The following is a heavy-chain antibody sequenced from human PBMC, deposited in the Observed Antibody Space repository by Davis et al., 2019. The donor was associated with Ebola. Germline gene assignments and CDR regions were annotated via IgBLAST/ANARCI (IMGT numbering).Heavy chain of an antibody. J-gene: IGHJ4*02. V-gene: IGHV1-18*01. CDR1: GYTFSNYA. CDR2: IGTYNGNT. D-gene: IGHD6-13*01. Sequence: AASVTVSCKASGYTFSNYAFSWVRQAPGQGLEWLGWIGTYNGNTHYAQKLQGRITLTTDTSTTTAYMELRTLTSDDTAIYYCARDHSSLDYWGQGTLVTVSS. CDR3: ARDHSSLDY.